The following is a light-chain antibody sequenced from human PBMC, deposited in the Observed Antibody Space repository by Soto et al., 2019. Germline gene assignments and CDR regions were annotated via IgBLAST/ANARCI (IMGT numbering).Light chain of an antibody. J-gene: IGKJ2*01. CDR1: QSVSSNY. CDR2: GAS. CDR3: QQYGSSPYT. Sequence: EIVLTQSPGTLSLSPGERATLSCRASQSVSSNYLAWYQQKPGQPPRLLIYGASSRATGIPDRFSGSGSGTDFALTISRLEPEDFAVFYCQQYGSSPYTFGQGTKLEIK. V-gene: IGKV3-20*01.